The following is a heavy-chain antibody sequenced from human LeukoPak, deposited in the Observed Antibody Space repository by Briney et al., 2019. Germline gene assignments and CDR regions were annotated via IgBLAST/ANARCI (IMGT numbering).Heavy chain of an antibody. CDR3: ARGHVLNDF. J-gene: IGHJ4*02. Sequence: PGGSLRLSCEASGFTFSAYAMTWVRQAPEKGLEWVSYISSGSSTIYYADSVKGRFTISRDNAKNSLYLQMNSLRDEDTAVYYCARGHVLNDFWGQGTLVTVSS. V-gene: IGHV3-48*02. CDR2: ISSGSSTI. CDR1: GFTFSAYA. D-gene: IGHD4/OR15-4a*01.